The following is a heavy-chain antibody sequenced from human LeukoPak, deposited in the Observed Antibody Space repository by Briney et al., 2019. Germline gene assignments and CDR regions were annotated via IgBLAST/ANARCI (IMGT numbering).Heavy chain of an antibody. CDR3: AKDLPLGEADY. CDR2: INWNGGST. V-gene: IGHV3-20*04. Sequence: GGSLRLSCAASGFTFDDYGMSWVRQAPGKGLEWVSGINWNGGSTGYADSVKGRFTISRDNSKNTLYLQMNSLRAEDTAVYYCAKDLPLGEADYWGQGTLVTVSS. D-gene: IGHD3-10*01. J-gene: IGHJ4*02. CDR1: GFTFDDYG.